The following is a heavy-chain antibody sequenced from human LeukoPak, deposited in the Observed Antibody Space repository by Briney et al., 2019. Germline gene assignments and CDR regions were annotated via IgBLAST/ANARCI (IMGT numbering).Heavy chain of an antibody. V-gene: IGHV4-34*01. J-gene: IGHJ4*02. CDR1: GGSFSGYY. CDR3: AARQRRGYSYGPYYFDY. Sequence: SEILSLTCAVYGGSFSGYYWSWIRQPSGKGLEWIGEINHSGSTNYNPSLKSRVTISVDTSKNQFSLKLSSVTAADTAVYYCAARQRRGYSYGPYYFDYWGQGTLVTVSS. CDR2: INHSGST. D-gene: IGHD5-18*01.